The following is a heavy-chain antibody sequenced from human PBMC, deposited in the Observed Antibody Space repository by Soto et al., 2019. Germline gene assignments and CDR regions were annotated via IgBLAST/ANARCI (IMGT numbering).Heavy chain of an antibody. CDR1: GFTVSSNY. V-gene: IGHV3-66*01. CDR3: ARDLAVAGTTSEYFQH. CDR2: IYSGGST. D-gene: IGHD6-19*01. Sequence: GGSLRLSCAASGFTVSSNYMSWVRQAPGKGLEWVSVIYSGGSTYYADSVKGRFTISRDNSKNTLYLQMNSLRAEDTAVYYCARDLAVAGTTSEYFQHWGQGTLVTVSS. J-gene: IGHJ1*01.